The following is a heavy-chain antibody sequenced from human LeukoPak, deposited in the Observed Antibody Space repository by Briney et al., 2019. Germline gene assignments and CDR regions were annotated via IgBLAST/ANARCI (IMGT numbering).Heavy chain of an antibody. V-gene: IGHV4-34*01. CDR1: GGSFSGYY. D-gene: IGHD6-19*01. CDR2: INHSGST. CDR3: AAHLDSSGWPFDY. J-gene: IGHJ4*02. Sequence: SETLSLTCAVYGGSFSGYYWSWIRQPPGKGLEWIGEINHSGSTNYNPSLKSRVTISADTSKNQFSLKLSSVTAADTAVYYCAAHLDSSGWPFDYWGQGTLVTVSS.